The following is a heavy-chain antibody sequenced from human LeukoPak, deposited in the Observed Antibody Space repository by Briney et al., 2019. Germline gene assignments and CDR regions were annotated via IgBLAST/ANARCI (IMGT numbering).Heavy chain of an antibody. J-gene: IGHJ3*02. Sequence: GESLKISCKGSGYIFSNYWISWVRQMPGKGLEWMGRIDPIDSYTNYSPSFQGHVTMSVDKSTSTAYLQWSSLKASDTAMYYCARLIGELSDAFDIWGQGTMVTVSS. CDR2: IDPIDSYT. CDR3: ARLIGELSDAFDI. D-gene: IGHD1-26*01. V-gene: IGHV5-10-1*01. CDR1: GYIFSNYW.